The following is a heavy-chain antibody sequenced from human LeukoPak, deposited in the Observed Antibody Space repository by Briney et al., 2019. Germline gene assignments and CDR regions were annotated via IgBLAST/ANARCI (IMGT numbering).Heavy chain of an antibody. CDR3: ARFSGPGMQHYYYYMDV. J-gene: IGHJ6*03. D-gene: IGHD3-10*01. V-gene: IGHV3-53*01. CDR1: GFSVSMKY. CDR2: IFSGGTT. Sequence: PGGSLRLSCAASGFSVSMKYMTWVRQAPGKRLEWVSVIFSGGTTYYADSVKGRFTVSRDNSKNMMYLQMNSLRAEDAAVYYCARFSGPGMQHYYYYMDVWGTGTTVTVSS.